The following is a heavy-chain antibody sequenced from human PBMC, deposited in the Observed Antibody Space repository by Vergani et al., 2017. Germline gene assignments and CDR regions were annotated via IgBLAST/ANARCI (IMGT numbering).Heavy chain of an antibody. CDR3: ANRALYWTND. CDR2: IWYDGSNK. J-gene: IGHJ4*02. V-gene: IGHV3-33*06. CDR1: GFTFSSYG. Sequence: QVQLVESGGGVVQPGRSLRLSCAASGFTFSSYGMHWVRQDPGKGLEWVAVIWYDGSNKYYADSVKGRFTISRDNSKNTLYLQMNSLRAEDTAVYYCANRALYWTNDWGQGTLVTVSS. D-gene: IGHD2-8*01.